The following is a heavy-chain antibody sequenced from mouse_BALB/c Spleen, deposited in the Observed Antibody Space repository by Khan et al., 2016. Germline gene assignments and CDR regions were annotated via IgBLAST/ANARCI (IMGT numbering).Heavy chain of an antibody. J-gene: IGHJ2*01. CDR2: IDPANSNT. D-gene: IGHD2-4*01. CDR1: GFNIKDTY. V-gene: IGHV14-3*02. Sequence: VQLQQSGAELVKPGASVKLSCTASGFNIKDTYMHWVKQRPGQGLEWIGRIDPANSNTKYDPKFQGKATITADTSTNTAYLQLSSLTSEATAVYSYDSSRYDYDGGFAYWGQGTTLTVSS. CDR3: DSSRYDYDGGFAY.